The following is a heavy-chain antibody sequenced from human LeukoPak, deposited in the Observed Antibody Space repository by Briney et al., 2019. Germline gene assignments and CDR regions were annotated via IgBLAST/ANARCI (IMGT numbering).Heavy chain of an antibody. D-gene: IGHD3-22*01. J-gene: IGHJ4*02. CDR2: INSSAGST. CDR3: TMFGDSSDYIHPQFGY. V-gene: IGHV1-46*01. CDR1: GYTFTTYY. Sequence: ASVKVSCKASGYTFTTYYMHWVRQAPGQGLDWLGVINSSAGSTTYAQKFQGRLTMTRDTSTSTVYMELSSLRSDDTAMYYCTMFGDSSDYIHPQFGYWGQGTLVTVS.